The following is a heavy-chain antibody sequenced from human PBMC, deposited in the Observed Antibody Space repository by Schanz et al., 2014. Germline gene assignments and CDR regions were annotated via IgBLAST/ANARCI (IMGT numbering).Heavy chain of an antibody. Sequence: QVQLQESGPGLVKPSQTLSLTCAVSGGSISSGGYSWNWIRQPPGKGLEWIVYIYYSGSTYYNPSRRSRVTIPVDTSKTQFPLKLSSVTAADTAVYYCARGGRTTYNYYYGMDVWGQGTTVTVSS. D-gene: IGHD1-1*01. V-gene: IGHV4-30-4*07. CDR3: ARGGRTTYNYYYGMDV. CDR1: GGSISSGGYS. J-gene: IGHJ6*02. CDR2: IYYSGST.